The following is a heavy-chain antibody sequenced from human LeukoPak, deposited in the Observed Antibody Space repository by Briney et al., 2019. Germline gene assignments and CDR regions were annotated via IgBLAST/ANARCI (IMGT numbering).Heavy chain of an antibody. CDR1: GYTFTSYA. J-gene: IGHJ6*03. D-gene: IGHD2-2*01. CDR2: IIPIFGTA. Sequence: GAPVKVSCKASGYTFTSYAISWVRQAPGQGLEWMGGIIPIFGTANYAQKFQGRVTITADGSTSTAYMELSSLRSEDTAVYYCASSMMPYYYYYYMDVWGKGTTVTISS. V-gene: IGHV1-69*13. CDR3: ASSMMPYYYYYYMDV.